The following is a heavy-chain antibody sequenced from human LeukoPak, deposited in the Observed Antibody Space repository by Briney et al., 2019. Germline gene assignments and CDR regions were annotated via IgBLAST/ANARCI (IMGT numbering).Heavy chain of an antibody. Sequence: GGSLRLSCAASGFTFRSYAMHWVRQAPGKGLEYVSGLSRDGDSTYYSSSVRGRFTISRDNSKNALYLQMGSLGTEDMAVYYCARGGTYTGSSDLSHWGQGILVTVSS. CDR2: LSRDGDST. CDR3: ARGGTYTGSSDLSH. J-gene: IGHJ4*02. CDR1: GFTFRSYA. V-gene: IGHV3-64*01. D-gene: IGHD2-2*02.